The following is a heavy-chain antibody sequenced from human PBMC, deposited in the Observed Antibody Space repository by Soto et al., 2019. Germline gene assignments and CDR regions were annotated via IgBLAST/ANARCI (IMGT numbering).Heavy chain of an antibody. CDR1: GQSFSGHS. CDR2: INESGST. CDR3: ARGSGIVALPGELEDVNYDY. V-gene: IGHV4-34*01. D-gene: IGHD1-1*01. J-gene: IGHJ4*02. Sequence: QVQLQQWGAGLVKPSETLSLSCAVYGQSFSGHSWAWIRQPPGKGLEWLGEINESGSTYYNPSLSRRVTISTDTSKNQFSLKLTSVSAADTAAYFCARGSGIVALPGELEDVNYDYWGQGTLVNVSS.